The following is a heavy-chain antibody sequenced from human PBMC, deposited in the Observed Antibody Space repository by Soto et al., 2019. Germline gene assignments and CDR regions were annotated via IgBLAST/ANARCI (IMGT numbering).Heavy chain of an antibody. CDR1: GFTSGNYA. V-gene: IGHV3-23*01. J-gene: IGHJ3*01. CDR2: ISDPGTST. Sequence: PGGSLRLSCAASGFTSGNYAMNWVRQAPGKGLEWISSISDPGTSTYYANSVKGRFSMSRDNSKNTLFLQMTRLRADDTAVYFCAKSLVTPSDAFDLWGRGTLVTVSS. CDR3: AKSLVTPSDAFDL. D-gene: IGHD2-21*02.